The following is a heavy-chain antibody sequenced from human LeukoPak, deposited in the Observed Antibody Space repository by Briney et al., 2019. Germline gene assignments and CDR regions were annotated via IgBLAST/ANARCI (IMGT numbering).Heavy chain of an antibody. Sequence: SQTLSLTCAISGDSVSSNDATWNWIRQSPSGGLEWLGRTYYRSTWYNDYAVSVRGRVTVNPDTSKNQFSLHLNSVTPEDTAVYYCARRLTQYDCFDPWGQGILVTVFS. CDR3: ARRLTQYDCFDP. J-gene: IGHJ5*02. D-gene: IGHD2-2*01. CDR2: TYYRSTWYN. CDR1: GDSVSSNDAT. V-gene: IGHV6-1*01.